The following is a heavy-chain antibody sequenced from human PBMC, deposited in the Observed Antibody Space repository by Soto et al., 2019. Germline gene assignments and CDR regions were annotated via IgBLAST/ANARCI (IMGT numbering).Heavy chain of an antibody. CDR1: GGSISSGGYS. Sequence: SETLSLTCTVSGGSISSGGYSWSWIRQPPGKGLEWIGYIYHSGSTYYNPSLKSRVTISVDRSKNQFPLKLSSVTAADTAVYYCAAGGGLPRYYWGQGTLVTVSS. D-gene: IGHD5-12*01. V-gene: IGHV4-30-2*01. CDR2: IYHSGST. J-gene: IGHJ4*02. CDR3: AAGGGLPRYY.